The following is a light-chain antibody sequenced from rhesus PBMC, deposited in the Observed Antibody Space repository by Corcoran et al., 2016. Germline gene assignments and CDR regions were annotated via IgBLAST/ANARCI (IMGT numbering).Light chain of an antibody. J-gene: IGKJ2*01. V-gene: IGKV4-1*01. CDR1: QSLFYRSNHKNY. CDR2: WAS. CDR3: QQYYTTPYS. Sequence: DIVMTQSPDSLALSLGERVTINCRSRQSLFYRSNHKNYLAWYKQKPGQAPKLLIYWASTRAYGVPTRFSGSGSGTDVPLTISGLQAEDVAMYYCQQYYTTPYSFGQGTKVEI.